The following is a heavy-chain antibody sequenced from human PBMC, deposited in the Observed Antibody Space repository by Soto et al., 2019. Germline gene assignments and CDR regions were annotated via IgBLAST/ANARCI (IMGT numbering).Heavy chain of an antibody. CDR3: ARKAVVGATPPFDY. V-gene: IGHV1-3*01. J-gene: IGHJ4*02. CDR2: INAGNGNT. Sequence: ASVKVSCKASGYTFTSYAMHWVRQAPGQRLEWMGWINAGNGNTKYSQKFQGRVTITRDTSASTAYMELSSLRSEDTAVYYCARKAVVGATPPFDYWGQGTLVTVSS. CDR1: GYTFTSYA. D-gene: IGHD1-26*01.